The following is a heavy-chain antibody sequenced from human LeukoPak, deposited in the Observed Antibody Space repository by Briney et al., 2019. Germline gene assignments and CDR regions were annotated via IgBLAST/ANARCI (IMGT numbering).Heavy chain of an antibody. CDR1: GYSISSGYY. Sequence: SETLSLTCTVSGYSISSGYYWGWIRQPPGKGLEWIGSIYHSGSTYYNPSLKSRVTISVDTSKNQFSLKLSSVTAADTAVYYCARDVKDIVVVPAAVNFDYWGQGTLVTVSS. V-gene: IGHV4-38-2*02. D-gene: IGHD2-2*01. J-gene: IGHJ4*02. CDR3: ARDVKDIVVVPAAVNFDY. CDR2: IYHSGST.